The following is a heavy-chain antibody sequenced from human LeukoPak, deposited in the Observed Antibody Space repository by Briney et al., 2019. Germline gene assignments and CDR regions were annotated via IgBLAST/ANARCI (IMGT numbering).Heavy chain of an antibody. CDR3: AKGCGYYYDSSGENFDY. CDR1: GFTFSSYG. V-gene: IGHV3-23*01. Sequence: GGSLRLSCAASGFTFSSYGMHWVRQAPGKGLEWVSFISDSGGSTYYADSVKGRFTISRDNSKNTLYLQMNSLRAEDTAVYYCAKGCGYYYDSSGENFDYWGQGTLVTVSS. CDR2: ISDSGGST. J-gene: IGHJ4*02. D-gene: IGHD3-22*01.